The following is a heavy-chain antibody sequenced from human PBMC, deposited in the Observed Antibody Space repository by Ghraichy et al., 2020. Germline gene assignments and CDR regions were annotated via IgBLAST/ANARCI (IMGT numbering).Heavy chain of an antibody. J-gene: IGHJ6*02. V-gene: IGHV1-2*04. CDR1: GYTFTGYY. CDR2: INPNSGGT. D-gene: IGHD2-15*01. CDR3: ARDSVDCSGGSCPYDYYYYYGMDV. Sequence: ASVKVSCKASGYTFTGYYMHWVRQAPGQGLEWMGWINPNSGGTNYAQKFQGWVTMTRDTSISTAYMELSRLRSDDTAVYYCARDSVDCSGGSCPYDYYYYYGMDVWGQGTTVTVSS.